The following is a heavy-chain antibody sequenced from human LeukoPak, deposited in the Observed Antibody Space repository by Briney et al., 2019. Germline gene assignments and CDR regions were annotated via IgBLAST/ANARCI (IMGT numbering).Heavy chain of an antibody. CDR2: ISVYNGNT. Sequence: ASVKVSCKASGYTFINYGISWVRQAPGQGLEWMGWISVYNGNTNSAQRLQGRVTMTADTSTSTAYMELRSLRSDDTAVYYCARDAGHQLSRRYYYAMDVWGQGTTVTVSS. V-gene: IGHV1-18*01. J-gene: IGHJ6*02. CDR3: ARDAGHQLSRRYYYAMDV. D-gene: IGHD2-2*01. CDR1: GYTFINYG.